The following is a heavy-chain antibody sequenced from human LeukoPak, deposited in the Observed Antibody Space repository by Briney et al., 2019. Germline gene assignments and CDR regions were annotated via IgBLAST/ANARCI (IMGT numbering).Heavy chain of an antibody. Sequence: GGSLRLSCAASGFTFSSYAMSWVRQAPGKGLEWVSAISGSGGSTYYADSVKGRFTISRDNPKNTLYLQMNSLRAEDTAVYYCAKDRYSGSYYLYYFDYWGQGTLVTVSS. J-gene: IGHJ4*02. CDR1: GFTFSSYA. CDR2: ISGSGGST. V-gene: IGHV3-23*01. D-gene: IGHD1-26*01. CDR3: AKDRYSGSYYLYYFDY.